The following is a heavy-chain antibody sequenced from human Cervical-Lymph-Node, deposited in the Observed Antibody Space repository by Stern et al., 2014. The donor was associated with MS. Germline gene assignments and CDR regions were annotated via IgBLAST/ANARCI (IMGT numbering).Heavy chain of an antibody. CDR2: INPNKGGT. CDR3: ARDDFGGYYAMDV. CDR1: GYTFTGYY. D-gene: IGHD3/OR15-3a*01. Sequence: VQLVESGAEVKKPGASVKVSCKASGYTFTGYYIHWVRQAPGQGLEWMGRINPNKGGTNYAQKFQGRVTMTRDTSISTAYMELSRLRSDDTAVYYCARDDFGGYYAMDVWGQGTTVTVSS. V-gene: IGHV1-2*06. J-gene: IGHJ6*02.